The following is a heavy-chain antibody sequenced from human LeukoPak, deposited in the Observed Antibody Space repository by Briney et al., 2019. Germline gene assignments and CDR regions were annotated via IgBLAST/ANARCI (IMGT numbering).Heavy chain of an antibody. D-gene: IGHD3-10*01. CDR3: ARGDIIRGDYNWFDP. CDR2: IYSSGST. J-gene: IGHJ5*02. V-gene: IGHV4-4*07. CDR1: TGSISSYY. Sequence: SDTLSLTCTVSTGSISSYYCSWIRQPAGKGLEYIGRIYSSGSTNYSPSLKSRVTMSVDTSKNQFSLKLTSVTAADTAVYYCARGDIIRGDYNWFDPWGQGILVTVSS.